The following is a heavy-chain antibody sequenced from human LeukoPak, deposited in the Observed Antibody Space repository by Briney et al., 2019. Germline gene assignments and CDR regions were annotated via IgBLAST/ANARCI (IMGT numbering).Heavy chain of an antibody. CDR2: IIPIFGRA. CDR1: GGNFRDLS. J-gene: IGHJ3*02. Sequence: ASVKVSCKASGGNFRDLSIRWVRQAPGQGFEWVGGIIPIFGRANYAEKFQDRVTITADESTSTAYMELSSLRSDDTAMYYCAKSIFTFRNAFDIWGQGTLVTVSS. CDR3: AKSIFTFRNAFDI. D-gene: IGHD3-9*01. V-gene: IGHV1-69*13.